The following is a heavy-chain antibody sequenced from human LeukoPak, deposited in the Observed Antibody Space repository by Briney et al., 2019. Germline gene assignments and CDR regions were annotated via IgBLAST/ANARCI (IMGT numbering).Heavy chain of an antibody. D-gene: IGHD6-25*01. Sequence: PSETLSLTCSVSGVSITTNGYYWSWIRQHPGKGLERIGYIFYSGITYYNPSLKSRVSVSLETSKNQFSLKLSSVTVADTAVFYCVSWRRGSGMEEDHWGQGTLVTVSS. CDR3: VSWRRGSGMEEDH. CDR1: GVSITTNGYY. CDR2: IFYSGIT. V-gene: IGHV4-31*03. J-gene: IGHJ4*02.